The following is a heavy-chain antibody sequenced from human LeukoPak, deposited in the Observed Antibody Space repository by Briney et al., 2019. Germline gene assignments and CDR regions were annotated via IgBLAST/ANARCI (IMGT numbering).Heavy chain of an antibody. D-gene: IGHD3-3*01. CDR1: GFTFSSYA. CDR3: ARAWSPYDFWSGYPPGY. Sequence: GRSLRLSCAASGFTFSSYAMHWVRQAPGKGLEWVAVISYDGSNKYYADSVKGRFTISRDNSKNTLCLQMNSLRAEDTAVYYCARAWSPYDFWSGYPPGYWGQGTLVTVSS. J-gene: IGHJ4*02. CDR2: ISYDGSNK. V-gene: IGHV3-30-3*01.